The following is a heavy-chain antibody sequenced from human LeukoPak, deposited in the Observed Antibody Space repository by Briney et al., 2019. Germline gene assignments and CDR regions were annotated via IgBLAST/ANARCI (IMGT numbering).Heavy chain of an antibody. J-gene: IGHJ4*02. Sequence: ASVKVSCKASGGTFSSYAISWVRQAPGQGLEWMGGIIPIFGTANYAQKFQGRVTITTDESTSTAYMELSSLRAEGTAVYYCARDPHGVLLWFGEPYWGQGTLVTVSS. CDR2: IIPIFGTA. CDR3: ARDPHGVLLWFGEPY. V-gene: IGHV1-69*05. D-gene: IGHD3-10*01. CDR1: GGTFSSYA.